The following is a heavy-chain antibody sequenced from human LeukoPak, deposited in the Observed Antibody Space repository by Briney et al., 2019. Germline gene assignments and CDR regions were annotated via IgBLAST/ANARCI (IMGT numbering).Heavy chain of an antibody. D-gene: IGHD3-22*01. CDR1: GFTFSTYG. J-gene: IGHJ5*02. V-gene: IGHV3-30*19. CDR2: ISYDGSNK. Sequence: GRSLRLSCAASGFTFSTYGMHWVRQAPGKGLEWVSVISYDGSNKYADSVKGRFTISRDNSKNTLYLQMNSLRAEDTAVYYCARDLDEDCYDSSGYLVDPWGQGTLVTVSS. CDR3: ARDLDEDCYDSSGYLVDP.